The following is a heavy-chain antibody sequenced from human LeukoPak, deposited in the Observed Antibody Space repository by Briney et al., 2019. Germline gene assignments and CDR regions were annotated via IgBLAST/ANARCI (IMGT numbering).Heavy chain of an antibody. CDR2: IYYSGST. CDR3: AREGSYCSGGSCYSGFDP. D-gene: IGHD2-15*01. Sequence: PSETLSLTCTVSGGSISSYYWSWIRQPPGKGLEWIGYIYYSGSTNYNPSLKSRVTISVDTSKNQFSLKLSSVTAADTAVYHCAREGSYCSGGSCYSGFDPWGQGTLVTVSS. V-gene: IGHV4-59*01. CDR1: GGSISSYY. J-gene: IGHJ5*02.